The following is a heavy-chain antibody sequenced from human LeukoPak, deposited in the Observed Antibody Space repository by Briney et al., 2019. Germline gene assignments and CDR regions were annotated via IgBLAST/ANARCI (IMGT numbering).Heavy chain of an antibody. Sequence: GASVKVSCKASGYTFTSYDINWVRQATGQGLEWMGWMNPNSGNTGYAQKFQGRVTMTRNTSISTAYMELSSLRSEDTAVYYCARGYRWDYRYRIWKLSHFDYWRRGTLVTVSS. V-gene: IGHV1-8*01. CDR2: MNPNSGNT. J-gene: IGHJ4*02. CDR3: ARGYRWDYRYRIWKLSHFDY. D-gene: IGHD2-2*03. CDR1: GYTFTSYD.